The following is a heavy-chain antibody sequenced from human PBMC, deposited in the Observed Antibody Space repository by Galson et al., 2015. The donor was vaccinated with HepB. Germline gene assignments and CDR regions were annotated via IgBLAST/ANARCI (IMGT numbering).Heavy chain of an antibody. Sequence: SLRLSCAASGFAVGSNGVAWVRQAPGKGLECISTISASGGSYYADSVKGRFTVSRDNSKNTVYPQMDSLRGEDTALYYCAKQGTCSGRSCSLDFWGQGTQVTVSA. D-gene: IGHD2-15*01. V-gene: IGHV3-23*01. CDR1: GFAVGSNG. J-gene: IGHJ4*02. CDR3: AKQGTCSGRSCSLDF. CDR2: ISASGGS.